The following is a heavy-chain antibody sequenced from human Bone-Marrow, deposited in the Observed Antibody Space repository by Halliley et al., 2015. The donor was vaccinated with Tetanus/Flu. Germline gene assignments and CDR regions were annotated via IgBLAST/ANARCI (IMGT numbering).Heavy chain of an antibody. Sequence: KGLEWIANIYSSGYTNYNPSLKSRVTISEDTSKNQFSLKLNSVTAADTAVYYCATGGGYLIDYWGQGTLLTVSS. J-gene: IGHJ4*02. CDR3: ATGGGYLIDY. CDR2: IYSSGYT. V-gene: IGHV4-59*01. D-gene: IGHD5-12*01.